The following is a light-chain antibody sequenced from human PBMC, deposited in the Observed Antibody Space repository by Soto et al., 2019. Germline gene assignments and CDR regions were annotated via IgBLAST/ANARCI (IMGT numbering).Light chain of an antibody. CDR2: AAS. CDR1: ESIARH. J-gene: IGKJ5*01. V-gene: IGKV1-39*01. Sequence: DIQMTQSPSSLSASVGDRVTITCRASESIARHLNWYQQKPGKAPKLLIYAASSLQNGVPSRFRGGGSGTDFTPTITNLQTEDFATYNCQQTYSTLSITFGQGTRLEIK. CDR3: QQTYSTLSIT.